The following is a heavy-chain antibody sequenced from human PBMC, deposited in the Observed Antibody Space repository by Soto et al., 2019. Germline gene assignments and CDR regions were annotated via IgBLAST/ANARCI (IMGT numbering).Heavy chain of an antibody. D-gene: IGHD2-2*01. J-gene: IGHJ5*02. Sequence: EASVKVSCKASGYTFTSYGISWVRQAPGQGLEWMGWISAYNGNTNYAQKLQGRVTMTTDTSTSTAYMELRSLRSDDTAVYYCARDHCSSTSCPTSWFDPWGQGTLVTVSS. CDR1: GYTFTSYG. V-gene: IGHV1-18*01. CDR2: ISAYNGNT. CDR3: ARDHCSSTSCPTSWFDP.